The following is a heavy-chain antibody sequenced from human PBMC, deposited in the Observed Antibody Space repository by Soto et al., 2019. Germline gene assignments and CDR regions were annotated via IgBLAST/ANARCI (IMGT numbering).Heavy chain of an antibody. CDR1: GFTVSSSY. CDR3: ARGGGYDYVNQHNWFDP. CDR2: INTGGST. D-gene: IGHD4-17*01. Sequence: EVQLVETGGGLIQPGGSLRLSCVISGFTVSSSYMSWVRQAPGKGLEWVSVINTGGSTNYADSVKGRFTISRDNSKNTLYFQMNNLRAEDTAVYFCARGGGYDYVNQHNWFDPWGQGTLVTVSS. J-gene: IGHJ5*02. V-gene: IGHV3-53*02.